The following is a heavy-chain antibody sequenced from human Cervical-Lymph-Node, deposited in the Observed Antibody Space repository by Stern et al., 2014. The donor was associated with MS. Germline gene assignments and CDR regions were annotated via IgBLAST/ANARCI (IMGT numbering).Heavy chain of an antibody. J-gene: IGHJ5*02. Sequence: EVQLVQSGGGLVKPGGSLRLSCAASGFTFSSYSMNWVRQAPGKGLEGVSSISSSSSYIYYADSVKGRFTISRDNAKNSLYLQMNSLRAEDTAVYYCARAAAAADNWFDPWGQGTLVTVSS. CDR3: ARAAAAADNWFDP. D-gene: IGHD6-13*01. V-gene: IGHV3-21*01. CDR1: GFTFSSYS. CDR2: ISSSSSYI.